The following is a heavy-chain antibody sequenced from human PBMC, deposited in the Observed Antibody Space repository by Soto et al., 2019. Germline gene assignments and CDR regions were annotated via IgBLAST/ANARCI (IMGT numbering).Heavy chain of an antibody. J-gene: IGHJ4*02. V-gene: IGHV1-69*10. CDR1: GGGNLRDYR. D-gene: IGHD3-10*01. CDR3: ARRNYGSGSGTYYFDY. Sequence: SVKVSCKASGGGNLRDYRTTWVRRAPGQGLEWMGGIIPKLGSAYYADSVKGRFIFSRDNSKNTMDLQMNSLRAEDTAVYFCARRNYGSGSGTYYFDYWGPGALVTVSS. CDR2: IIPKLGSA.